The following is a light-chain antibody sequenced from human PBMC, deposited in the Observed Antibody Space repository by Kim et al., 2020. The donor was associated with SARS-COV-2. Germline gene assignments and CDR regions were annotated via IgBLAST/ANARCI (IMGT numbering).Light chain of an antibody. V-gene: IGKV3-11*01. CDR3: HQRSNWPLT. Sequence: IVLTQSPVTLSLSPGERATLSCRASQSVSTSFAWYQQKPGQAPRLLIYDASNRATGIPARFSGSGSGTDFTLTISSLEPEDVAVYYCHQRSNWPLTFGGGTKVDIK. CDR1: QSVSTS. J-gene: IGKJ4*01. CDR2: DAS.